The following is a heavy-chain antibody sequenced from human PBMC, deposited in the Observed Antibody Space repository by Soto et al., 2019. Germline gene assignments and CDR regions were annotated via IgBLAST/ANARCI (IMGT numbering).Heavy chain of an antibody. CDR3: TTAYSSSWYYYYYGMDV. CDR2: IKSKTDGGTT. V-gene: IGHV3-15*01. Sequence: SLRLSWSASGFTFSNAWMSWVRQAPGKGLEWVGRIKSKTDGGTTDYAAPVKGRFTISRDDSKNTLYLQMNSLKTEDTAVYYCTTAYSSSWYYYYYGMDVWRQGTTVTVTS. D-gene: IGHD6-13*01. CDR1: GFTFSNAW. J-gene: IGHJ6*02.